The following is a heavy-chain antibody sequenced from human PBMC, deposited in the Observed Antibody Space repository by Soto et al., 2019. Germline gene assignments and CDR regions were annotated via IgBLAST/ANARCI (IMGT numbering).Heavy chain of an antibody. CDR1: GYTFTSYY. V-gene: IGHV1-46*01. CDR2: INPSGGST. Sequence: ASVKVSCKASGYTFTSYYMHWVRQAPGQGLEWMGIINPSGGSTSYAQKFQGRVTMTRDTSTSTVYMELSSLRSEDTAVYYCACLTAAQGRDVWGQGTTVTVSS. D-gene: IGHD6-25*01. CDR3: ACLTAAQGRDV. J-gene: IGHJ6*02.